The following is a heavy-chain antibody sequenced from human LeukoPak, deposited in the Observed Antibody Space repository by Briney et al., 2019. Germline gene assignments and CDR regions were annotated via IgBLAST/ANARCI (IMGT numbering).Heavy chain of an antibody. CDR1: GGFIRNYY. V-gene: IGHV4-59*01. CDR3: GRVCSGGNCYGLGVIEY. J-gene: IGHJ4*02. D-gene: IGHD2-15*01. Sequence: SETLSLTCTVSGGFIRNYYWSGMRQPPGKGLECIGFIYYSGSTNYNPSLKSRVTISVDTSKNQFPLKLSSVTAADPGVYYCGRVCSGGNCYGLGVIEYWGQGTMVTVSS. CDR2: IYYSGST.